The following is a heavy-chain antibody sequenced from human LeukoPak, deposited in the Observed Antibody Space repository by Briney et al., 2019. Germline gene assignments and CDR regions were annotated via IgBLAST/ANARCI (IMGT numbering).Heavy chain of an antibody. V-gene: IGHV4-59*01. J-gene: IGHJ4*02. Sequence: SETLSLTCTVSGGSISSYYWSWIRQPPGKGLEWIGYIYYSGSTNYNPSLKGRVTISVDTSKNQFSLKLSSVTAADTAVYYCARGVAGTVDPVELDYWGQGTLVTVSS. CDR3: ARGVAGTVDPVELDY. CDR1: GGSISSYY. CDR2: IYYSGST. D-gene: IGHD6-19*01.